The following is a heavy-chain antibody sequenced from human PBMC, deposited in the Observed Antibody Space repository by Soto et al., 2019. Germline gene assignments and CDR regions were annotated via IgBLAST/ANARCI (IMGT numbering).Heavy chain of an antibody. Sequence: QVQLVQSGAEVNKPGSTVKVSCKASGGTFSSYAISWVRQAPGQGLEWMGGIIPIFGTADYAQKFQGRVTITADESTSTAYMELSSLRSEDTAVYYCARHVPAAGYYYGMDVWGQGTTVTVSS. D-gene: IGHD2-2*01. V-gene: IGHV1-69*12. CDR1: GGTFSSYA. CDR2: IIPIFGTA. CDR3: ARHVPAAGYYYGMDV. J-gene: IGHJ6*02.